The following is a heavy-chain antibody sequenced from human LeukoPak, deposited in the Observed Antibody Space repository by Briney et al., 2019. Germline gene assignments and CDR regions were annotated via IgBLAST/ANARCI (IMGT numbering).Heavy chain of an antibody. CDR2: ISGSGGST. Sequence: GGSLRLSRAASGFTFSSYAMSWVRQAPGKGLEWVSAISGSGGSTYYADSVKGRFTISRDNSKNTLYLQMNSLRAEDTAVYYCARDINPQLVVDNWGQGTLVTVSS. CDR1: GFTFSSYA. J-gene: IGHJ4*02. D-gene: IGHD6-6*01. CDR3: ARDINPQLVVDN. V-gene: IGHV3-23*01.